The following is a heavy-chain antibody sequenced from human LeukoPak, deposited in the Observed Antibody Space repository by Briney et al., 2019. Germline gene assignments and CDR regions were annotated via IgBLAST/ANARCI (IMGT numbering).Heavy chain of an antibody. CDR1: GFTFSSFA. CDR3: SKCSASYYNVAFDM. Sequence: PGGSLTLSCAASGFTFSSFATNWVRQAPGKGLEWVSYIRGGGAGTRYADPVRGRFTISRDKSKNTLYLQMDSLSVEDTATYYCSKCSASYYNVAFDMWGQGTMVTVSS. CDR2: IRGGGAGT. J-gene: IGHJ3*02. V-gene: IGHV3-23*01. D-gene: IGHD3-10*02.